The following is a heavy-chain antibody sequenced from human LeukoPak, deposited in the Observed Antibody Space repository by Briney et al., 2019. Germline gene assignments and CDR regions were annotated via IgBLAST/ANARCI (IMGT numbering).Heavy chain of an antibody. D-gene: IGHD2-15*01. CDR3: ARGLEGYCSGGSCYVSNDAFDI. Sequence: PGGSLRLSCAASGFTFSSYEMNWVRQAPGKGLEWVSSISSSSSYIYYADSVKGRFTISRDNAKNSLYLQMNSLRAEDTAVYYCARGLEGYCSGGSCYVSNDAFDIWGQGTMVTVSS. CDR1: GFTFSSYE. CDR2: ISSSSSYI. J-gene: IGHJ3*02. V-gene: IGHV3-21*01.